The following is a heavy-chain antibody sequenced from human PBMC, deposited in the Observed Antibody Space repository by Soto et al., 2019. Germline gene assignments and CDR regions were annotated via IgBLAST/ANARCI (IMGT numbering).Heavy chain of an antibody. CDR3: AVSTLAARQKFDY. V-gene: IGHV1-69*13. Sequence: SVKVSCKASGGTFSSNAISWVRQAPGQGLEWMGGIIPIFGTANYAQKFQGRVTITADESTSTAYMELSSLRSEDTAVYYCAVSTLAARQKFDYWGQGTLVTVSS. CDR2: IIPIFGTA. CDR1: GGTFSSNA. J-gene: IGHJ4*02. D-gene: IGHD6-6*01.